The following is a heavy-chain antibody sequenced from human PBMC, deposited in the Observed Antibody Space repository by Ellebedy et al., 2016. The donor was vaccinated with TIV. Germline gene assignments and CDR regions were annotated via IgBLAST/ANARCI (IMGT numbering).Heavy chain of an antibody. CDR3: ASARGISRYFDWPTSPPYI. D-gene: IGHD3-9*01. V-gene: IGHV4-34*01. CDR1: GGSFSDYD. J-gene: IGHJ3*02. Sequence: MPSETLSLTCAVYGGSFSDYDWNWIRQPPGKGLEWIGEINRSGRSNYNPSLKTRVTISVDTSNNQLSLNLSSVTAADTAVYYCASARGISRYFDWPTSPPYIWGQGTMVTVSS. CDR2: INRSGRS.